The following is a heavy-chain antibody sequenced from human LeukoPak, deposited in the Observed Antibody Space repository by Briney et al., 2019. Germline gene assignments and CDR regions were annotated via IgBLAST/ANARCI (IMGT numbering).Heavy chain of an antibody. D-gene: IGHD3-3*01. Sequence: ASVKVSCKASGYTFTSYGISWVRQAPRQGLEWMGWISAYNGNTNYAQKLQGRVTMTTDTSTSTAYMELRSLRSDDTAVYYCARANIFGVVPVGMDVWGQGTTVTVSS. CDR3: ARANIFGVVPVGMDV. CDR2: ISAYNGNT. CDR1: GYTFTSYG. J-gene: IGHJ6*02. V-gene: IGHV1-18*01.